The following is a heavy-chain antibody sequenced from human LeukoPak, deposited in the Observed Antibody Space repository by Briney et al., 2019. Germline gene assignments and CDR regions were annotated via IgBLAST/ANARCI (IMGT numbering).Heavy chain of an antibody. CDR2: ISGSGGST. J-gene: IGHJ4*02. V-gene: IGHV3-23*01. CDR1: GFTFSSYA. D-gene: IGHD6-19*01. Sequence: PGGSLRLSCAASGFTFSSYAMSWVRQAPGKGLEWVSAISGSGGSTYYADSVKGRFTISRDNSKNTLYLQMNSLRAEDTAVYYGAGQKLAVAGPFDYWGGKTLVTVS. CDR3: AGQKLAVAGPFDY.